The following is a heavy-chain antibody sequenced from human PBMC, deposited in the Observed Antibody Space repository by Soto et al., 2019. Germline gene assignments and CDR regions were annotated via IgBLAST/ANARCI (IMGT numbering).Heavy chain of an antibody. CDR1: GFMFGTSG. D-gene: IGHD1-1*01. CDR3: ARDATGTTSFLAS. Sequence: QVQLVESGGGVVQPGRSLSLSCEASGFMFGTSGMHWVRQAPGKGLEWVSGILLDGSERYYSDSVKGRFTISRDNSKNTRVLQMKSLRVDDTAVYFCARDATGTTSFLASWGQGNLVTVSS. J-gene: IGHJ5*01. V-gene: IGHV3-33*01. CDR2: ILLDGSER.